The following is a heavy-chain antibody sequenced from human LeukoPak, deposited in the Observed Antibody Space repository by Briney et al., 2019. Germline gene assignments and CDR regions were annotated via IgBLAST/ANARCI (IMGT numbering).Heavy chain of an antibody. CDR2: INWNGGST. D-gene: IGHD6-19*01. CDR1: GFTFDDYG. CDR3: AKVVREQWLVLGYYFDY. V-gene: IGHV3-20*04. Sequence: GGSLRLSCAASGFTFDDYGMSWVRQAPGKGLEWVSGINWNGGSTGYADSVKGRFTIPRDNSKNTLYLQMNSLRAEDTAVYYCAKVVREQWLVLGYYFDYWGQGTLVTVSS. J-gene: IGHJ4*02.